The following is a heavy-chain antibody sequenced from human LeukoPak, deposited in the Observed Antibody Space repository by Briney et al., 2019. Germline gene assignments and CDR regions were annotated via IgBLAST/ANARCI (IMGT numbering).Heavy chain of an antibody. CDR2: LYDSGST. CDR3: ARQTGSGLFILP. Sequence: SETLSLTCTVSGGSISSYYWSWIRQPPGKGLEWIGYLYDSGSTNYNPSLKSRVTISVDTSKNQFSLKVSSVTAADTAVYYCARQTGSGLFILPGGQGTLVTVSS. V-gene: IGHV4-59*01. J-gene: IGHJ4*02. CDR1: GGSISSYY. D-gene: IGHD3/OR15-3a*01.